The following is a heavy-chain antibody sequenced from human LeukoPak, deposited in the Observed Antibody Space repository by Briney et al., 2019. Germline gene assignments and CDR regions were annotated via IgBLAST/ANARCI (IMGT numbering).Heavy chain of an antibody. Sequence: ASVKVSCKASGGTFSSYAISWVRQAPGQGLEWMGGIIPIFGTANYAQKFQGRVTITADESTSTAYMELSSLRSEDTAVYYCAKAHYYDSSGYLETRYYYYYGMDVWGQGTTVTVSS. V-gene: IGHV1-69*13. CDR1: GGTFSSYA. D-gene: IGHD3-22*01. CDR3: AKAHYYDSSGYLETRYYYYYGMDV. CDR2: IIPIFGTA. J-gene: IGHJ6*02.